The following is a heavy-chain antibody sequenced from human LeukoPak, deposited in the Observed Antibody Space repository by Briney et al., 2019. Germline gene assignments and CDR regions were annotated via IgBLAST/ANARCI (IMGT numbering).Heavy chain of an antibody. J-gene: IGHJ4*02. CDR2: INSDGSST. CDR3: ARVSDILTGYYYFDY. V-gene: IGHV3-74*01. D-gene: IGHD3-9*01. CDR1: GFTFSSYW. Sequence: GGSLRLSCAASGFTFSSYWMHWVRQAPGKGLVWVSRINSDGSSTSYADSVKGRFTISRDNAKNTLYLQMNSQRAEDTAVYYCARVSDILTGYYYFDYWGQGTLVTVSS.